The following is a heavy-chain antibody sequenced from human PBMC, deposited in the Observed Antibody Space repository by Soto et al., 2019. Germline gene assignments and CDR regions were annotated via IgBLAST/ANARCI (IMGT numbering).Heavy chain of an antibody. CDR3: AGGGSIVVATRRLMDV. J-gene: IGHJ6*03. CDR2: IYYSGST. Sequence: SETLSLTCTVSGGSISSSSYYWGWIRHPPGKGLEWIGSIYYSGSTYYNPSLKSRVTISVDTSKNQFSLKLSSVTAADTAVYYCAGGGSIVVATRRLMDVWGKGTTVTVSS. CDR1: GGSISSSSYY. D-gene: IGHD3-22*01. V-gene: IGHV4-39*01.